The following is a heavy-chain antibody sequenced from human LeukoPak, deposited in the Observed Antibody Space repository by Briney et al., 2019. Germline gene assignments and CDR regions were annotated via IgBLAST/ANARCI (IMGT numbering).Heavy chain of an antibody. CDR3: ARVEQQSWFDP. V-gene: IGHV1-69*04. J-gene: IGHJ5*02. CDR1: GGTFSSYA. Sequence: SVKVSCKASGGTFSSYAISWVRQAPGQGLAWMGRIIPIFGIANYAQKFQGRVTITADKSTSTAYMELSSLRSEDTAVYYCARVEQQSWFDPWGQGTLVTVSS. D-gene: IGHD6-13*01. CDR2: IIPIFGIA.